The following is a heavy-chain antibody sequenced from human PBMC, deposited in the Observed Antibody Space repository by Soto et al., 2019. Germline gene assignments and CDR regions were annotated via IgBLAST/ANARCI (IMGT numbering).Heavy chain of an antibody. J-gene: IGHJ6*02. CDR2: INPSGGST. CDR3: ARSQVGRPLAV. CDR1: RYTFTNFY. Sequence: XSVKVSCKASRYTFTNFYIPWLRQAPGQGLEWMGIINPSGGSTTYPQKFQGRVTMTRDTSTSTVHMELITLRSEYTAVYYCARSQVGRPLAVRGPGTTVTVSS. D-gene: IGHD1-26*01. V-gene: IGHV1-46*01.